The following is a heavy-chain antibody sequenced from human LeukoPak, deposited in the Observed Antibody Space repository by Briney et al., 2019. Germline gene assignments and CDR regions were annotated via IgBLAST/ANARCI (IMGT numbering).Heavy chain of an antibody. D-gene: IGHD2-2*01. CDR1: GFTFSSYG. CDR2: IWYDGSNK. V-gene: IGHV3-33*01. CDR3: ARDIRRYCSSTSCQNFDY. J-gene: IGHJ4*02. Sequence: GGSLRLSCAASGFTFSSYGMHWVRQAPGKGLEWVAVIWYDGSNKYYADSVKGRFTISRDNSKNTLYLQMNSLRAEDTAVCYCARDIRRYCSSTSCQNFDYWGQGTLVTVSS.